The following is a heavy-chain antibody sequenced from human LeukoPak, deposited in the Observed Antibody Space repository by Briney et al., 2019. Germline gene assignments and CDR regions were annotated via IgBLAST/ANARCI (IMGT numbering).Heavy chain of an antibody. J-gene: IGHJ4*02. V-gene: IGHV1-46*01. CDR1: GYTFTSYY. CDR3: ARDALTVAALSYFDS. D-gene: IGHD6-13*01. Sequence: ASVKVSCKASGYTFTSYYMHWVRQAPGQGLEWMGIINPSGGSTSYAQKFQGRVTMTRDTSTSTVYMELSSLRSGDTGVYYCARDALTVAALSYFDSWGQGTLVAVSS. CDR2: INPSGGST.